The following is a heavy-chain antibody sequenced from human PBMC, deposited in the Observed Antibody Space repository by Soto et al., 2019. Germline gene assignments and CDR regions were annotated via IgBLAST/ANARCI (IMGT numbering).Heavy chain of an antibody. CDR3: ASSYYDILTGQYDAFDI. V-gene: IGHV1-18*01. J-gene: IGHJ3*02. CDR2: ISAYNGNT. D-gene: IGHD3-9*01. Sequence: ASVKVSCKASGYTFTSYGISWVRQAPGQGLEWMGWISAYNGNTNYAQKLQGRVTMTTDKSTSTAYMELSSLRSEDTAVYYCASSYYDILTGQYDAFDIWGQGTMVTVSS. CDR1: GYTFTSYG.